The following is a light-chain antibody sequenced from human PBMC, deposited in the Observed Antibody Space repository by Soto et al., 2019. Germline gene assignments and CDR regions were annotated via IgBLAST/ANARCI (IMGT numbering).Light chain of an antibody. V-gene: IGKV3-15*01. CDR2: GAS. CDR1: QSVSSS. CDR3: QQYET. Sequence: EIVMTQSPATLSVSPGERATLSCRTSQSVSSSLAWYQQKPGQAPSLLIYGASTRATGIPARFSGSGSGTEFTLTISSLQSEDCAVYYCQQYETFGQGTKVDIK. J-gene: IGKJ1*01.